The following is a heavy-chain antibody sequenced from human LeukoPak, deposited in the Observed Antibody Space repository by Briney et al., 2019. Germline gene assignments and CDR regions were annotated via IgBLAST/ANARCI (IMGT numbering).Heavy chain of an antibody. CDR1: GGSFSGYY. J-gene: IGHJ4*02. V-gene: IGHV4-34*01. D-gene: IGHD3-10*01. CDR3: ARGAGYKPSLLWFGELFGEFDY. Sequence: PSETLSLTCAVYGGSFSGYYWSWIRQPPGKGLEWIGEINHSGSTSSNPSLKSRVTISVDTSKNQFSLKLSSVTAADTAVYYCARGAGYKPSLLWFGELFGEFDYWGQGTLVTVSS. CDR2: INHSGST.